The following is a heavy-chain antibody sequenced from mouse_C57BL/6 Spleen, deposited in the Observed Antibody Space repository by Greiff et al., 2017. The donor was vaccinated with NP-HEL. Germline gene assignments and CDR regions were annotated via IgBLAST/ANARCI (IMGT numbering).Heavy chain of an antibody. CDR2: INPSNGGT. V-gene: IGHV1-53*01. D-gene: IGHD2-1*01. Sequence: QVQLQQPGTELVKPGASVKLSCKASGYTFTSYWMHWVKQRPGQGLEWIGNINPSNGGTNYNEKFKSKATLTVDKSSSTAYMQLSSLTSEDSAVYYCARSRGNYVPFYAMDYWGQGTSVTVSS. CDR1: GYTFTSYW. J-gene: IGHJ4*01. CDR3: ARSRGNYVPFYAMDY.